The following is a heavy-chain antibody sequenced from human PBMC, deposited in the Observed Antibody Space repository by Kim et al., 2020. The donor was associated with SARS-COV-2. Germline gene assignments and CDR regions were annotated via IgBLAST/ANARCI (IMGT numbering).Heavy chain of an antibody. V-gene: IGHV3-30-3*01. CDR2: ISYDGSNK. CDR1: GFTFSSYA. J-gene: IGHJ6*02. CDR3: PREGFGDSSGYYRYYYYYYGMDV. D-gene: IGHD3-22*01. Sequence: GGSLRLSCAASGFTFSSYAMHWVRQAPGKGLEWVAVISYDGSNKYYADSVKGRFTTSRDNSKNTLYLQMNSLRAEDTAVYYCPREGFGDSSGYYRYYYYYYGMDVWGQGTTVTVSS.